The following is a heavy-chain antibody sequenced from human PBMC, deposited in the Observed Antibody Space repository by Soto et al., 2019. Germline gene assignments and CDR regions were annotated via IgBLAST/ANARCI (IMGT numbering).Heavy chain of an antibody. V-gene: IGHV1-46*01. J-gene: IGHJ4*02. CDR3: GRDINVETTAAGPEY. D-gene: IGHD6-13*01. Sequence: VASVKVSCKASGYTFTSYFMHWVRQAPGQGLEWVGVINPRDRSTSYAQSFQGRVTMTRDTATTTVYMELSSLRSEDTAVYYCGRDINVETTAAGPEYWGQGTLVTVSS. CDR2: INPRDRST. CDR1: GYTFTSYF.